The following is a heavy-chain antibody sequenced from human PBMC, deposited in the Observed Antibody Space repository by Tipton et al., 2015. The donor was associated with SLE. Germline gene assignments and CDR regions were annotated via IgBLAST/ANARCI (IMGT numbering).Heavy chain of an antibody. CDR3: AKGNDYSSYYYYYGMDV. Sequence: QLVQSGSELKKSGASVKVSCRASGYSFSDYMMHWVRQAPGQALEWMGWINANTGNPAYAQGFSGRSVFSLDTSVSTAYLQISSLKAEDTAVYYCAKGNDYSSYYYYYGMDVWGQGTTVTVSS. J-gene: IGHJ6*02. CDR1: GYSFSDYM. CDR2: INANTGNP. D-gene: IGHD4-11*01. V-gene: IGHV7-4-1*02.